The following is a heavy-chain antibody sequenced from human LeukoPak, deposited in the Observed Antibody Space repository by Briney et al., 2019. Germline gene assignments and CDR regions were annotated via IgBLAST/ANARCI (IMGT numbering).Heavy chain of an antibody. Sequence: GGSLRLSCAASGFTFSDYYMSWIRQAPGKGLEWVSYISSSGSTIYYADSVKGRFTISRDNAKNSLYLQMNSLRAEDTAVYYCARDVHSYYYYMDVWGKGTTVTVSS. CDR2: ISSSGSTI. V-gene: IGHV3-11*04. CDR3: ARDVHSYYYYMDV. CDR1: GFTFSDYY. J-gene: IGHJ6*03.